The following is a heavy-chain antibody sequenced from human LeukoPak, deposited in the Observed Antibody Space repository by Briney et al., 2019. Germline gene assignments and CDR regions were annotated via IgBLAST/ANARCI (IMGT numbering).Heavy chain of an antibody. CDR1: GVSISSGSNY. CDR2: IYSSGST. D-gene: IGHD3-10*01. V-gene: IGHV4-39*07. Sequence: SETLSLTCRVSGVSISSGSNYWGWIRQPPGKTLEWIGSIYSSGSTYYNSFLKSRVIILIDTAKNHFSLNLSSVTAADTAVYYCARSDGYGLVGIWGQGTMVTVSS. J-gene: IGHJ3*02. CDR3: ARSDGYGLVGI.